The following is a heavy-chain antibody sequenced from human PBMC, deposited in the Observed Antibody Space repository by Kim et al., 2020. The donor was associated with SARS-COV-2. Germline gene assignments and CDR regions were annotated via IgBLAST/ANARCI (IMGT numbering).Heavy chain of an antibody. J-gene: IGHJ4*02. Sequence: GGSLRLSCAASGFTFSSYAMSWVRQAPGKGLEWVSVIYSGGSSTYYADSVKGRFTISRDNSKNTLYLQMNSLRAEDTAVYYCAKGVLSSWYEGPFDYWGQGTLVTVSS. D-gene: IGHD6-13*01. CDR1: GFTFSSYA. CDR2: IYSGGSST. CDR3: AKGVLSSWYEGPFDY. V-gene: IGHV3-23*03.